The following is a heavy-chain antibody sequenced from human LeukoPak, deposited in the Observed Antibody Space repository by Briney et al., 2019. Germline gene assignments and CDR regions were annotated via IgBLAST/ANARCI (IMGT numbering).Heavy chain of an antibody. D-gene: IGHD6-13*01. V-gene: IGHV4-30-2*01. J-gene: IGHJ4*02. CDR1: GGSISSGGYY. CDR2: IYHSGST. CDR3: ARGSQLGFVNLLY. Sequence: SETLSLTCTVSGGSISSGGYYWSWIRQPPGKGLEWIGYIYHSGSTYYNPSLKSRVTISVDRSKNQFSLKLSSVTAADTAVYYCARGSQLGFVNLLYWGQGTLVTVSS.